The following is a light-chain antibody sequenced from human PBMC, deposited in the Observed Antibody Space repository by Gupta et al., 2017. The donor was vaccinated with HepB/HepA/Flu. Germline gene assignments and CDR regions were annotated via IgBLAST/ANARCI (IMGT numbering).Light chain of an antibody. CDR2: GAS. CDR3: QQYNTWPRT. V-gene: IGKV3-15*01. CDR1: ESVSIN. Sequence: EIVMTQSPATLSGSPGERAPLSCRASESVSINLAWYQQKPGQAPRPLIDGASTRATGIPARFSGSGSGTEFPLTISSLQSEDFAVYYCQQYNTWPRTFGQGSKVEIK. J-gene: IGKJ1*01.